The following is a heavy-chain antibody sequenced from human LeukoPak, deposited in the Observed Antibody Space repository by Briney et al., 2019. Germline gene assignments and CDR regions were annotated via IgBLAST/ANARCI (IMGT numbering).Heavy chain of an antibody. CDR3: ARAVHCSGGSCYFDY. CDR2: IYTSGST. Sequence: SETLSLTCTVSGGSISSYSWSWIRQPAGKGLEWIGRIYTSGSTKYNPSLTSRVTMSVDTSKNQFSLKLSSVTAAETAVYYCARAVHCSGGSCYFDYWGEGTLVTVSS. D-gene: IGHD2-15*01. J-gene: IGHJ4*02. V-gene: IGHV4-4*07. CDR1: GGSISSYS.